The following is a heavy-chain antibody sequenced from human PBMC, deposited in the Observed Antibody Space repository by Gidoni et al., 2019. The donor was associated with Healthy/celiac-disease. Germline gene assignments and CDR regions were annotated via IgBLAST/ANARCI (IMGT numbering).Heavy chain of an antibody. V-gene: IGHV3-33*01. CDR2: IWYDGSNK. J-gene: IGHJ6*02. Sequence: QVQLVESGGGVVQPGRSLRLSCAASGFTFSSYGMPWVRQAPGKGLEWVAVIWYDGSNKYYADSVKGRFTISRDNSKNTLYLKMNSLRAEDTAVYYCARDDCSSTSCYWPYYYYYGMDVWGQGTTVTVSS. D-gene: IGHD2-2*01. CDR1: GFTFSSYG. CDR3: ARDDCSSTSCYWPYYYYYGMDV.